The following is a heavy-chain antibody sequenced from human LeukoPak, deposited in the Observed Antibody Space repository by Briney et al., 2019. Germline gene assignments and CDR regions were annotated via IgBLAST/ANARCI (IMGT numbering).Heavy chain of an antibody. J-gene: IGHJ4*02. CDR2: INPSAGST. Sequence: ASVKVSCKASGYAFTGYYMHWVRQAPGQGLEWMGIINPSAGSTSYAQKFQGKVTMTRDTSTSTVYMELSSLRSEDTAVYYCARGGLQLLAPLDYWGQGTLVTVSS. D-gene: IGHD5-18*01. V-gene: IGHV1-46*01. CDR3: ARGGLQLLAPLDY. CDR1: GYAFTGYY.